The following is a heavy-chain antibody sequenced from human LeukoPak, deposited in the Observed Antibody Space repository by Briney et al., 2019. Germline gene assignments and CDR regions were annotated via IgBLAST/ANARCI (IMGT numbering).Heavy chain of an antibody. CDR3: ARVGNNWGYNFDS. D-gene: IGHD1-1*01. Sequence: SETPSLTCTVSGGSINNHYWSWIRQPPEKGLEWIGYIYYSGSTKYNTSLKSRLTISVDTSRNQFSLNLSSVTAADTAVYYCARVGNNWGYNFDSWGQGTLVTVSS. CDR2: IYYSGST. V-gene: IGHV4-59*11. CDR1: GGSINNHY. J-gene: IGHJ4*02.